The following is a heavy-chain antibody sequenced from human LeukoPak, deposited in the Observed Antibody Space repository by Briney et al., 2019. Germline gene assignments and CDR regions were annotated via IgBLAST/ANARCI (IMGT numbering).Heavy chain of an antibody. CDR1: GFTLSSSE. V-gene: IGHV3-48*03. CDR3: ARPTWTNYMDV. Sequence: GGSLRLSCAASGFTLSSSEMNWVRQAPGKGLEWVSYISRSGSTIFYADSVKGRFTISRDNAKNSVSLQMNSLRAEDTAVYFCARPTWTNYMDVWGKGTTVTISS. CDR2: ISRSGSTI. J-gene: IGHJ6*03. D-gene: IGHD3/OR15-3a*01.